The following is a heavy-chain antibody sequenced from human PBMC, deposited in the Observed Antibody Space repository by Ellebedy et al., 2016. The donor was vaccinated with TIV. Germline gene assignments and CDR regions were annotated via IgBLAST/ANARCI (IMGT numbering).Heavy chain of an antibody. D-gene: IGHD2-21*02. CDR2: IFPGDSDT. CDR3: VRQYCGADCYTDY. CDR1: GYSFTSFW. Sequence: GESLKISCKGSGYSFTSFWIAWVRQMPGKGLEWMGGIFPGDSDTRYRPSFQGQVTISADKSISPAYLQWGSLKASDTAIYYCVRQYCGADCYTDYWGQGTLVTVSS. V-gene: IGHV5-51*01. J-gene: IGHJ4*02.